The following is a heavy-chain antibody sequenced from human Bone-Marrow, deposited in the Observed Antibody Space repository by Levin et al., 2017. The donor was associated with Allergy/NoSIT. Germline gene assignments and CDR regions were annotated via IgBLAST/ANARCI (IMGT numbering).Heavy chain of an antibody. D-gene: IGHD6-19*01. Sequence: PWASVKVSCIASGFSFGDYYMTWVRLAPGKGLEYISSISGSGSDKNYADSVQGRFAISRDNAKKSVFLQMNSLRAEDTAVYFCARGWEFLYLSDDFDVWGQGTMVTVSS. J-gene: IGHJ3*01. CDR3: ARGWEFLYLSDDFDV. V-gene: IGHV3-11*03. CDR1: GFSFGDYY. CDR2: ISGSGSDK.